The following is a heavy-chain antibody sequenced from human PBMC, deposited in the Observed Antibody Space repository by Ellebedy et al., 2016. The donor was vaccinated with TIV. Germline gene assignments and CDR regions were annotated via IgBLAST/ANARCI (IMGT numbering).Heavy chain of an antibody. J-gene: IGHJ4*02. CDR2: MNPNSGNT. CDR1: AYTFTSDY. V-gene: IGHV1-8*03. Sequence: ASVKVFCKASAYTFTSDYINWVRQATGQGLEWMVWMNPNSGNTGYAQKFQGRVTITRNTSISTAYMELSSLRSEDTAVYYCARVRDNSWYYWGQGTLVTVSS. CDR3: ARVRDNSWYY. D-gene: IGHD6-13*01.